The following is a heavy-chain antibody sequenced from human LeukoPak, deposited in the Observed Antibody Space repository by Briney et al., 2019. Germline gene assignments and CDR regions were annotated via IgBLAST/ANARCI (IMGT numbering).Heavy chain of an antibody. CDR1: GFTFSSYA. CDR2: ISYDGSNK. Sequence: PGGSLRLSCAASGFTFSSYAMHWVRQAPGKGLEWVAVISYDGSNKYYADSVKGRFTISRDNSKNTLYLQMNSLRAEDTGIYYCVKVAKYYYGSETYYFFEHWGQGTPVTASS. D-gene: IGHD3-10*01. J-gene: IGHJ4*02. V-gene: IGHV3-30*04. CDR3: VKVAKYYYGSETYYFFEH.